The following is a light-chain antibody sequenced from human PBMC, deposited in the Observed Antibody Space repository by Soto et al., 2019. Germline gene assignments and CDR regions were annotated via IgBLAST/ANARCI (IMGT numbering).Light chain of an antibody. V-gene: IGKV3-15*01. J-gene: IGKJ1*01. Sequence: ETLMTQSPATLSVSPGERATLSCRARQSVNNNLAWYQQKLGSAPRVLIYGASTRATGIPARFTGSGSGTEFILTITSLQSEDSAVYYCQEYNTWPWTFGQGTKVEFK. CDR3: QEYNTWPWT. CDR1: QSVNNN. CDR2: GAS.